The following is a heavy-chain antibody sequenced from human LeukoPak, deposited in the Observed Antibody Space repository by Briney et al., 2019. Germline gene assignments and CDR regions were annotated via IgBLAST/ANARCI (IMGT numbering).Heavy chain of an antibody. D-gene: IGHD6-19*01. CDR1: GYTFTSYD. V-gene: IGHV1-69*04. J-gene: IGHJ4*02. CDR2: IIPILGIA. CDR3: ARDVSSGPPSSPDY. Sequence: ASVKVSCKASGYTFTSYDINWVRQAPGQGLEWMGRIIPILGIANYAQKFQGRVTITADKSTSTAYMELSSLRSEDTAVYYCARDVSSGPPSSPDYWGQGTLVTASS.